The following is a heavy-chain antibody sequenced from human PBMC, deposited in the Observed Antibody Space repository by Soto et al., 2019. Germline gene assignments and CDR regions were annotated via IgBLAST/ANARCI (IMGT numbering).Heavy chain of an antibody. J-gene: IGHJ4*02. Sequence: QVPLVQSGAEVKEPGASVKVSCKASGYTFTNYGISWVRQAPGQGLEWMGWIHTKNGNTKDARKFQGRVTMTTDTSTSTAYMELRSLRSDDTAVYYCAKEYCDSSRCYLPDYWGQGALVTVSS. CDR3: AKEYCDSSRCYLPDY. D-gene: IGHD2-2*01. CDR1: GYTFTNYG. CDR2: IHTKNGNT. V-gene: IGHV1-18*01.